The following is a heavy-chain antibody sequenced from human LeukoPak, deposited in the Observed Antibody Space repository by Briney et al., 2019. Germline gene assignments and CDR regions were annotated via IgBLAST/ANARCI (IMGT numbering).Heavy chain of an antibody. V-gene: IGHV1-2*06. CDR1: GYTFTGYY. J-gene: IGHJ4*02. Sequence: ASVKVSCKASGYTFTGYYMHWVRQAPGQGLEWVGRINPNSGGTNFAQKFQGRVTITRDTSISTAYMELSRLRSDDTAVYCCARVRVAGIAAAGADYWGQGTLVTVSS. CDR2: INPNSGGT. D-gene: IGHD6-13*01. CDR3: ARVRVAGIAAAGADY.